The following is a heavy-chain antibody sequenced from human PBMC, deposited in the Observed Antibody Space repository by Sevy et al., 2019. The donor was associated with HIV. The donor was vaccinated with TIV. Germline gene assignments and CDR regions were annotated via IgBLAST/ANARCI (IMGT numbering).Heavy chain of an antibody. CDR1: GLTFRDYG. V-gene: IGHV3-49*03. CDR3: SGAPTYDFWLHS. D-gene: IGHD3-3*01. Sequence: GGSLRLSCTSSGLTFRDYGISWFRQAPGKGLEWVSFIRSNAYGETPQYAASVKDRFTISRDDSKGIAYLQMNSLKIEDTAMYFCSGAPTYDFWLHSWGRGTLVTVSS. CDR2: IRSNAYGETP. J-gene: IGHJ4*02.